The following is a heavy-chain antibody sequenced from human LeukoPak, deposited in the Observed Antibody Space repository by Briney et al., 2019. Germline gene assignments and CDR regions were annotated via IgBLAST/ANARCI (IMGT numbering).Heavy chain of an antibody. Sequence: GGSLRLSCAASGFTFSSYAMHWVRQAPGKGLEWVAVISYDGSNKYYADSVKGRFTISRDNSKNTLYLQMNSLRAEDTAVYYCVRDAYYYDSSGYWFDYWGQGTLVTVSS. CDR3: VRDAYYYDSSGYWFDY. CDR2: ISYDGSNK. CDR1: GFTFSSYA. D-gene: IGHD3-22*01. V-gene: IGHV3-30-3*01. J-gene: IGHJ4*02.